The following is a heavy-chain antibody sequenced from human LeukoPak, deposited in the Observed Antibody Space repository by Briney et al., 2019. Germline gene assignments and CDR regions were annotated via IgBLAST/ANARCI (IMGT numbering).Heavy chain of an antibody. D-gene: IGHD6-13*01. CDR2: INPNSGDT. V-gene: IGHV1-2*02. CDR3: ARLSSSWYFDDAFDI. CDR1: GYTFTGYY. Sequence: GASVKVSCKASGYTFTGYYMHWVRQATGQGLEWMGWINPNSGDTNYAQKFQGRVTMTRDTSISTAYMELSRLRSDDTAVYYCARLSSSWYFDDAFDIWGQGTMVTVSS. J-gene: IGHJ3*02.